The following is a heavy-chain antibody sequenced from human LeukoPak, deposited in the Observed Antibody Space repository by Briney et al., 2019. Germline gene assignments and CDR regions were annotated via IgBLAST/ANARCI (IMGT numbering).Heavy chain of an antibody. J-gene: IGHJ3*02. V-gene: IGHV4-31*03. CDR3: ARDLGAVAGTRFDAFDI. D-gene: IGHD6-19*01. CDR2: IYYSGST. Sequence: SETLSLTCTVSGGSISSGGYYWSWIRQHPGKGLEWIGYIYYSGSTYYNPSLKSRVTISVDTSKNQFSLKLGSVTAADTAVYYCARDLGAVAGTRFDAFDIWGQGTMVTVSS. CDR1: GGSISSGGYY.